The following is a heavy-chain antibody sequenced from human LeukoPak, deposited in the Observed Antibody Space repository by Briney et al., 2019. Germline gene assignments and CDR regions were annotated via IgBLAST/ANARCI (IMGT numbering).Heavy chain of an antibody. D-gene: IGHD6-13*01. Sequence: SETLSLTCAVYGGSCSGYYWSWIRQPPGKGLEWIGEINHSGSTNYNPSLKSRVTISVDTSKNQFSLKLSSVTAADTAVYYCARSLWGSSWYYYWGQGTLVTVSS. CDR2: INHSGST. V-gene: IGHV4-34*01. J-gene: IGHJ4*02. CDR1: GGSCSGYY. CDR3: ARSLWGSSWYYY.